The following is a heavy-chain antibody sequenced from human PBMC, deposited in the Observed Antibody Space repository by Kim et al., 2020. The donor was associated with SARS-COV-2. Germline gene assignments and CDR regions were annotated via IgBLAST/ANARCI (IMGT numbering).Heavy chain of an antibody. Sequence: GSTSYADSVQGRFPISRDNSKKPLYLQMNSLGAEDTALYYGVRGVGAFDIWGQGTMVTVSS. CDR2: GST. CDR3: VRGVGAFDI. V-gene: IGHV3-23*01. J-gene: IGHJ3*02. D-gene: IGHD1-26*01.